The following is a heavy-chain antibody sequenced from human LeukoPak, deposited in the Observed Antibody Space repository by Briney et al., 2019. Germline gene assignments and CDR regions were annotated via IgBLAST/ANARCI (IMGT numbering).Heavy chain of an antibody. J-gene: IGHJ5*02. Sequence: PSETLSLTCAVYGGSFSGYYWSWIRQPPGKGLEWIGEINHSGSTNYNPSLKSRVTISVDTSKNQFSLKLSSVTAADTAVYYCARMVSPQGWFDPWGQGTLVTVSS. CDR1: GGSFSGYY. CDR3: ARMVSPQGWFDP. V-gene: IGHV4-34*01. D-gene: IGHD1-14*01. CDR2: INHSGST.